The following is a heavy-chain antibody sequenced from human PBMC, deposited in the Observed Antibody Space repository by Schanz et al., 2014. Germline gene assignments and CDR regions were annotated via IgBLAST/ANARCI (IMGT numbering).Heavy chain of an antibody. CDR3: ARDGHSSIWDSYYFYGLDV. D-gene: IGHD6-13*01. CDR2: INPNSGGT. Sequence: QVLLVQSGAEVKKPGASMKVSCLASGYSFTEYFLHWVRQAPGQGLEWMGRINPNSGGTNYAENFQGRVTMTRDTSTSTVYMELSRLTSDDTALYYCARDGHSSIWDSYYFYGLDVWGQGTTVTVSS. J-gene: IGHJ6*02. CDR1: GYSFTEYF. V-gene: IGHV1-2*06.